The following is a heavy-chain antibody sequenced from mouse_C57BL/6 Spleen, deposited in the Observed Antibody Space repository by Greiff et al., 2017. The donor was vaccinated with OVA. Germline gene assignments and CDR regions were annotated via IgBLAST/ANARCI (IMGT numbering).Heavy chain of an antibody. D-gene: IGHD2-3*01. V-gene: IGHV3-6*01. CDR2: ISYDGSN. J-gene: IGHJ1*03. CDR1: GYSITSGYY. CDR3: ARVRDGYYGYFDV. Sequence: EVQLQESGPGLVKPSQSLSLTCSVTGYSITSGYYWNWIRQFPGNKLEWMGYISYDGSNNYNPSLKNRISITRDTSKNQFFLKLNSVTTEDTATYYCARVRDGYYGYFDVWGTGTTVTVSS.